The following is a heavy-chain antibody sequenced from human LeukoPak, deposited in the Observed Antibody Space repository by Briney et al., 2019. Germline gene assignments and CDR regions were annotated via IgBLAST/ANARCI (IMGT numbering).Heavy chain of an antibody. J-gene: IGHJ4*02. D-gene: IGHD3-16*01. Sequence: GGSLRLSCAASGFTFTSYEMSWVRQAPGKGLEWISYTSSRGSTIYYADSVKGRFTISRDNAKNSLYLQMNSLRAEDTAVYYCARVALGWAFFDYWGQGTLVTVSS. CDR1: GFTFTSYE. CDR2: TSSRGSTI. V-gene: IGHV3-48*03. CDR3: ARVALGWAFFDY.